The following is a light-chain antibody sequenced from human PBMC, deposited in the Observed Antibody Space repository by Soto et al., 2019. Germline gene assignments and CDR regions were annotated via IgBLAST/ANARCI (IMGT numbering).Light chain of an antibody. CDR3: QQYNSYPWT. CDR2: KAS. V-gene: IGKV1-5*03. J-gene: IGKJ1*01. Sequence: DIQMTQSPATLSASVGDRVPITCRASQSISSWLAWYQQKPGKAPKLLIYKASSLESGVPSRFSGSGSGTEFTLTISSLQPGDFATYYCQQYNSYPWTFGQGTKVDIK. CDR1: QSISSW.